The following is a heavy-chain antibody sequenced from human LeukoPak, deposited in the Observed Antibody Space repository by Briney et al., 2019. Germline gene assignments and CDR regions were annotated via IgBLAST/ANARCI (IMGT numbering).Heavy chain of an antibody. CDR3: ARAYSSSWYSWFDP. V-gene: IGHV4-34*01. D-gene: IGHD6-13*01. CDR2: INHSGST. Sequence: SETLSLTCAVYGGSFSGYYWSWIRQPPGKGLEWIGEINHSGSTNYNPSLKSRVTISVDTSKNQFSLKLSSVTAADTAVYYYARAYSSSWYSWFDPWGQGTLVTVSS. J-gene: IGHJ5*02. CDR1: GGSFSGYY.